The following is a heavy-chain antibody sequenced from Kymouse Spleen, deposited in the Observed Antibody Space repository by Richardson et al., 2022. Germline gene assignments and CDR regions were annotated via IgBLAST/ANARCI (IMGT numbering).Heavy chain of an antibody. Sequence: QVQLVESGGGVVQPGRSLRLSCAASGFTFSSYGMHWVRQAPGKGLEWVAVISYDGSNKYYADSVKGRFTISRDNSKNTLYLQMNSLRAEDTAVYYCAKDVTGTPFDYWGQGTLVTVSS. CDR2: ISYDGSNK. D-gene: IGHD1-7*01. CDR3: AKDVTGTPFDY. V-gene: IGHV3-30*18. CDR1: GFTFSSYG. J-gene: IGHJ4*02.